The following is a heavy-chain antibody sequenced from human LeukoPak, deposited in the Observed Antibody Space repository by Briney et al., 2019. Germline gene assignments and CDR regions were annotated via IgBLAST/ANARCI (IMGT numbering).Heavy chain of an antibody. CDR3: ARDRRGTYCGGDCYTHDAFDI. D-gene: IGHD2-21*02. J-gene: IGHJ3*02. CDR2: INHIGST. V-gene: IGHV4-34*01. Sequence: SETLSLTCAVYGGSFSGYYWSWIRQPPGKGLEWIGEINHIGSTNYNPSLKSRVTISVDTSKNQFSLKLSSVTAADTAVYYCARDRRGTYCGGDCYTHDAFDIWGQGTMVTVSS. CDR1: GGSFSGYY.